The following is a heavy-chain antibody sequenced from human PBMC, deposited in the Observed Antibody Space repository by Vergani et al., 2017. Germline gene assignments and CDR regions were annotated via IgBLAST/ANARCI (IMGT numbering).Heavy chain of an antibody. CDR2: IRYDGSNT. CDR1: GFTFSNYG. Sequence: VQLLESGGGLVQPGGSLRPSCGASGFTFSNYGMHWVRQAPGKGLEWVTFIRYDGSNTYYADSVKGRFTISRDNSKNTLFLQMNSLRPEDTAVYYCARDRVTGSRYFDYWGQGTLVTVSS. J-gene: IGHJ4*02. D-gene: IGHD6-19*01. V-gene: IGHV3-30*02. CDR3: ARDRVTGSRYFDY.